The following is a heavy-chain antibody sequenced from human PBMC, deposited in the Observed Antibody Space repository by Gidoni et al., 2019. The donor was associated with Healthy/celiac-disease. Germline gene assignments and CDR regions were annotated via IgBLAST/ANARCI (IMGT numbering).Heavy chain of an antibody. D-gene: IGHD7-27*01. CDR3: AEGPSGGLGLFDY. CDR2: INHSGST. V-gene: IGHV4-34*01. J-gene: IGHJ4*02. CDR1: GGSFSGYY. Sequence: QVQLQQWGAGLLKPSETLSLTRAVYGGSFSGYYWSWIRQPPGKGLEWIGEINHSGSTNYNPSLKSLVTISVDTSKNQFSLKLSSVTAADTAVYYCAEGPSGGLGLFDYWGQGTLVTVSS.